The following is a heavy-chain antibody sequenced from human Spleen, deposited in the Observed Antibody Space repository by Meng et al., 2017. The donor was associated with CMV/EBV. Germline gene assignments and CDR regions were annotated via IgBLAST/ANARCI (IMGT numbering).Heavy chain of an antibody. CDR1: GFTFSTFW. Sequence: LSLTCVGYGFTFSTFWMSWVRQAPGKGLEWVANIKRDGSEKYHVDSVKGRFTISRDNAKNSLFLQMNSLRAEDTAVYYCAKSAWDSRDAFDVWGQGAMVTVSS. J-gene: IGHJ3*01. D-gene: IGHD1-26*01. CDR2: IKRDGSEK. V-gene: IGHV3-7*01. CDR3: AKSAWDSRDAFDV.